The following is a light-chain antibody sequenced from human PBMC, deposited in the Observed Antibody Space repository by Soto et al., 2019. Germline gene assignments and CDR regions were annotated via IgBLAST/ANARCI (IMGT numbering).Light chain of an antibody. V-gene: IGKV3-11*01. CDR2: DAS. J-gene: IGKJ1*01. CDR3: QQYNNWPWT. Sequence: EILLTQSPATLPLSPGERATLSCGARQSISSHLAWYQHKPGQAPRLLIYDASSRATGIPARYSGSGSGTDFTLTISSLPSEDFAVYYCQQYNNWPWTFGQGTKVDIK. CDR1: QSISSH.